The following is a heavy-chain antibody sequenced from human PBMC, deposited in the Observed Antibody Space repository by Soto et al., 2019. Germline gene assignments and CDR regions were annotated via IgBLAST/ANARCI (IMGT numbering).Heavy chain of an antibody. J-gene: IGHJ6*03. CDR3: ARVVGLCDGSRCYGAPSDV. Sequence: SCVLKTKRKGLEWVSLIQSGGPTHSAESVKGRVIISRDTSENTLHLQMDSLRAEDTPVYYCARVVGLCDGSRCYGAPSDVWRKRTTVPVS. CDR2: IQSGGPT. D-gene: IGHD6-19*01. V-gene: IGHV3-66*01.